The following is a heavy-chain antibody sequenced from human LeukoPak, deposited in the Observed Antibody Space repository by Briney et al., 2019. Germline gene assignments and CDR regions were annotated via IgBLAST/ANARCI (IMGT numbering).Heavy chain of an antibody. CDR2: IYYSGST. V-gene: IGHV4-59*01. D-gene: IGHD3-22*01. J-gene: IGHJ3*02. Sequence: PSEPLSLTCTVSGGSISSYYWSWIRQPPGKGLEWIGYIYYSGSTNYNPSLKSRVTISVDTSKNQFSLKLSSVTAADTAVYYCAINYYDTGAFDIWGQGTMVTVSS. CDR1: GGSISSYY. CDR3: AINYYDTGAFDI.